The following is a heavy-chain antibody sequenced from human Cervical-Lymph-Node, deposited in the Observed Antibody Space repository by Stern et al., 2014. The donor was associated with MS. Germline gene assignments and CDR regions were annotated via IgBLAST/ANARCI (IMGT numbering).Heavy chain of an antibody. CDR1: GGSISGYY. D-gene: IGHD3-10*01. Sequence: QLQLQESGPGLVKPSETLSLTCTVSGGSISGYYWSWMRQSPGKGLEWIGYIFYSGSTKYNPSLKSRVTISVDTSKNQFSLKLTSVTAADTAVYYCARPYYGSGSYSYWFDPWGQGTLVTVSS. CDR3: ARPYYGSGSYSYWFDP. J-gene: IGHJ5*02. CDR2: IFYSGST. V-gene: IGHV4-59*12.